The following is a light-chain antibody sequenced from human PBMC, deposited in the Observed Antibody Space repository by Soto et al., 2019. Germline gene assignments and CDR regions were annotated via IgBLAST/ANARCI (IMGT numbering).Light chain of an antibody. CDR1: TSDVGRYNY. CDR3: NSYTSSSTYV. J-gene: IGLJ1*01. Sequence: QSVLTQPASVSGSPGQSITISCTGTTSDVGRYNYVSWYQRHPGKAPKLIIYDVSNRPSGVSNRFSGSKSGNTASLNISVLQPEDDHDYYRNSYTSSSTYVLGTETKVTV. CDR2: DVS. V-gene: IGLV2-14*01.